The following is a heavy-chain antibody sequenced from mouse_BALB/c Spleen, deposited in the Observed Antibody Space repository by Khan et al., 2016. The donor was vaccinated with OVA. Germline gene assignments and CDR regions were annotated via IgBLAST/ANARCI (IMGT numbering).Heavy chain of an antibody. J-gene: IGHJ1*01. D-gene: IGHD1-3*01. CDR3: ARETSYWYFDV. Sequence: QIQLVQSGPELKKPGETVKISCKASGYTFTNYRMNWMRQGPGKGLKWMGWINTYTAEPTYADDFKGRFAFSLETSASTAHLQINSLKNEDMATYYCARETSYWYFDVWGAGTTVTVSS. V-gene: IGHV9-1*02. CDR1: GYTFTNYR. CDR2: INTYTAEP.